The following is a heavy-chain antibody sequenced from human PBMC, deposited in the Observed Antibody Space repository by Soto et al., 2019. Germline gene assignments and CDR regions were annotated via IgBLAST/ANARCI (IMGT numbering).Heavy chain of an antibody. CDR1: GVSFSGYY. V-gene: IGHV4-34*01. J-gene: IGHJ6*02. D-gene: IGHD4-17*01. CDR2: INHSGST. Sequence: SETLSLTCAVYGVSFSGYYWSWIHQPPGKGLEWIGEINHSGSTNYNPSLKSRVTISVDTSKNQFSLKLSSVTAADTAVYYCAREGVTTTVNYYSGRDVWAQGTTVTVSS. CDR3: AREGVTTTVNYYSGRDV.